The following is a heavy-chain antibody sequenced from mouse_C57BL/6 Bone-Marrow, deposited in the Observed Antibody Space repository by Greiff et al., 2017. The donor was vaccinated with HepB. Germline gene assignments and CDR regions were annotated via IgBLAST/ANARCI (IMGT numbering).Heavy chain of an antibody. CDR1: GFTFSDYY. CDR3: ARGGLLWLRRPHYYAMDY. CDR2: INYDGSST. Sequence: EVKLVESEGGLVQPGSSMKLSCTASGFTFSDYYMAWVRQVPEKGLEWVANINYDGSSTYYLDSLKSRFIISRDNAKNILYLQMSSLKSEDTATYYCARGGLLWLRRPHYYAMDYWGQGTSVTVSS. D-gene: IGHD2-2*01. V-gene: IGHV5-16*01. J-gene: IGHJ4*01.